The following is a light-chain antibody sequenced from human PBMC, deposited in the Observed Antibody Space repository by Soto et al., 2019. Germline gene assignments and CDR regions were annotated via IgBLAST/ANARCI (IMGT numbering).Light chain of an antibody. J-gene: IGKJ4*01. CDR3: QQYDNLPS. CDR2: DAS. CDR1: QDISNY. V-gene: IGKV1-33*01. Sequence: DIQMTQSPSSLSASVGDRDTITCQASQDISNYLNWYQQKPGKAPKLLVYDASNLETGVPSRFSGSGSGTDFTFTISSLQPEDIATYYCQQYDNLPSFGGGTKVDIK.